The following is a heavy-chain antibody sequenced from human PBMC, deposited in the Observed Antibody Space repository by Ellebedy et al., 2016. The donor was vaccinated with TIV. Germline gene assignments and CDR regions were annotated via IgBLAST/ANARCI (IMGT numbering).Heavy chain of an antibody. J-gene: IGHJ4*02. D-gene: IGHD4-17*01. Sequence: PGGSLRLSCAVSGFPFSSYNMNWIRKAPGKGLEWVSAVNSVSTSMFYADSVKGRFTVSRDNAKNSLYLQMNSLRAEDTALYYYARDRAAKVTTLFLDYWGQGTLVTVSS. CDR3: ARDRAAKVTTLFLDY. V-gene: IGHV3-21*04. CDR1: GFPFSSYN. CDR2: VNSVSTSM.